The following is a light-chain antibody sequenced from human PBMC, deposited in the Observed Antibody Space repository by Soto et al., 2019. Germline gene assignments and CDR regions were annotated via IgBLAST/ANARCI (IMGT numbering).Light chain of an antibody. CDR1: SSDVGGYDY. CDR2: EVS. Sequence: QSALTQPASVSGSPGQSITISCTGSSSDVGGYDYVSWYQQHPGKAPKLMIYEVSNRPSGVSNRFSGSKSGNTASLTISGLQDEDEADYYCCSYTGSLTLLFGGGTKLTVL. CDR3: CSYTGSLTLL. J-gene: IGLJ2*01. V-gene: IGLV2-14*01.